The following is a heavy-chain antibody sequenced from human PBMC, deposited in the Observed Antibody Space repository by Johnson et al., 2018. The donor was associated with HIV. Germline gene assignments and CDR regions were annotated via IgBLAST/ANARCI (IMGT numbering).Heavy chain of an antibody. V-gene: IGHV3-30*18. J-gene: IGHJ3*02. CDR1: GFTFSDFG. Sequence: QVQLVESGGGLVQPGGSLRLSCAASGFTFSDFGMHWVRQAPGKGLEWVAVISHDANNKFYADSVKGRFAVSRDDSKNTLYLQMSSLRVEDTAVYYCAKVFSDNWNLASSLDDAFNIWGQGTMVTVSS. CDR3: AKVFSDNWNLASSLDDAFNI. D-gene: IGHD1-1*01. CDR2: ISHDANNK.